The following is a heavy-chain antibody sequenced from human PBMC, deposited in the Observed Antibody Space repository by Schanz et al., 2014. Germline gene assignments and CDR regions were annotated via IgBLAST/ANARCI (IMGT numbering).Heavy chain of an antibody. V-gene: IGHV1-69*08. CDR2: IIPITGIT. J-gene: IGHJ3*02. D-gene: IGHD1-26*01. CDR1: GDTFRSYT. Sequence: QVQLVQSGAEVKKPGSSVKVSCKASGDTFRSYTINWVRHAPGQGLEWMGRIIPITGITNYAQKFQDRVTMTADKATSTAYMELSGLRSEDTAMYYCARDRWSYEGGIFDIWGQGPMVTVSS. CDR3: ARDRWSYEGGIFDI.